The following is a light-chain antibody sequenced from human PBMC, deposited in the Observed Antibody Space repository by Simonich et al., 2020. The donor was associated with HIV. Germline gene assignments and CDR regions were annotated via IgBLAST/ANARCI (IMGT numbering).Light chain of an antibody. CDR2: GTS. CDR3: QQYNNWPT. J-gene: IGKJ4*01. CDR1: QRIDRY. Sequence: MTQSSSSLAAYVGDRVPITCRANQRIDRYLNWYQQKLGQAPRLLIYGTSTRATGIPARFSGSGSGTEFTLTITSMQSEDFALYYCQQYNNWPTFGGGTKVEIK. V-gene: IGKV3-15*01.